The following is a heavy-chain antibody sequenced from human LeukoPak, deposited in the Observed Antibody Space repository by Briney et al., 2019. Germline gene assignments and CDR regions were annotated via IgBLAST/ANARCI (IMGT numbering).Heavy chain of an antibody. CDR3: AREATDYYGSESSLHAMDV. D-gene: IGHD3-10*01. Sequence: SETLSLTCTVSGGSIDSGSYYWTWIRQPAGKGLEWIGRIYSSGTTNYNPSLKSRVTISRDTSKNQFFLKLTSVTAADTAVYYCAREATDYYGSESSLHAMDVWGQGTTVTVSS. CDR2: IYSSGTT. CDR1: GGSIDSGSYY. V-gene: IGHV4-61*02. J-gene: IGHJ6*02.